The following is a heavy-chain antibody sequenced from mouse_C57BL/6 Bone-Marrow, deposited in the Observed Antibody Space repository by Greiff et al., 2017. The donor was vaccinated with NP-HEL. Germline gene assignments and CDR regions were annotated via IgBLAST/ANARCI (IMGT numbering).Heavy chain of an antibody. V-gene: IGHV5-16*01. CDR3: AREGGLRRRTYAMDY. D-gene: IGHD2-4*01. J-gene: IGHJ4*01. CDR2: INYDGSST. CDR1: GFTFSDYY. Sequence: EVKVVESEGGLVQPGSSMKLSCTASGFTFSDYYMAWVRQVPEKGLEWVANINYDGSSTYYLDSLKSRFIISRDNAKNILYLQMSSLKSEDTATXYCAREGGLRRRTYAMDYWGQGTSVTVSS.